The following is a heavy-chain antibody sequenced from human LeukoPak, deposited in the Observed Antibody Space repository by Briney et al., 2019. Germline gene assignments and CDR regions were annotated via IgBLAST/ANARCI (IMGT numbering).Heavy chain of an antibody. Sequence: ASVNVSCKASGYTFRSYGIVWVRQAPGQGLEWMGWISAYNGDTNYGQKLQGRVTMTTDTSTSTAYLELRSLRSDDTAVYYCARDVPYSTTWSGDAFDIWGQGTMVTVSS. V-gene: IGHV1-18*01. J-gene: IGHJ3*02. CDR1: GYTFRSYG. CDR3: ARDVPYSTTWSGDAFDI. CDR2: ISAYNGDT. D-gene: IGHD6-13*01.